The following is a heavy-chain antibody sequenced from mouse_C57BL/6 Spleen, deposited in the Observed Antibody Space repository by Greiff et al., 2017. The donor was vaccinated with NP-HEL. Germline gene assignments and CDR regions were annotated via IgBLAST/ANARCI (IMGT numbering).Heavy chain of an antibody. CDR1: GYTFTSYW. J-gene: IGHJ4*01. CDR2: IDPSDSET. Sequence: QVQLQQPGAELVRPGSSVKLSCKASGYTFTSYWMHWVKQRPIQGLEWIGNIDPSDSETHYNQKFKDKATLTVDKSSSTAYMQLSSLTSEDSAVYYCARSKGSSSYAMDYWGQGTSVTVSS. CDR3: ARSKGSSSYAMDY. D-gene: IGHD1-1*01. V-gene: IGHV1-52*01.